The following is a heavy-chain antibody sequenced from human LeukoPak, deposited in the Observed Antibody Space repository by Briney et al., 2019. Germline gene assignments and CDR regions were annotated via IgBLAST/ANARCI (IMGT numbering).Heavy chain of an antibody. CDR2: ISAYNGNT. CDR3: ARGAYGMDV. Sequence: SVKVSCKASGYTFTSYGISWVRQAPGQGLEWMGWISAYNGNTNYAQKLQGRVTMTRNTSISTAYMELSSLRSEDTAVYYCARGAYGMDVWGQGTTVTVSS. CDR1: GYTFTSYG. J-gene: IGHJ6*02. V-gene: IGHV1-18*01.